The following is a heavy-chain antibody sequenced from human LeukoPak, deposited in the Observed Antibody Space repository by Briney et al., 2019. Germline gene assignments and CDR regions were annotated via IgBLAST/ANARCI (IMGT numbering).Heavy chain of an antibody. CDR1: GFTFNIYP. CDR3: AKGFDWLS. D-gene: IGHD3-9*01. CDR2: ISGSGGST. V-gene: IGHV3-23*01. Sequence: PGGSLRLSCVASGFTFNIYPMTWVRQSPGKGLEWVSAISGSGGSTYYADSVKGRFTISRDNSKNTLYLQMNSLRAEDTAVYYCAKGFDWLSWGQGTLVTVSS. J-gene: IGHJ4*02.